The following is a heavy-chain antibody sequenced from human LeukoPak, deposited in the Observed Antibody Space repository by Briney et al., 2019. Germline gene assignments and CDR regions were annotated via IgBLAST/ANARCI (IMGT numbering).Heavy chain of an antibody. J-gene: IGHJ4*02. Sequence: SGPTLVKPTQPLTLTCTFSGFSLSTRGGGVGWIRQPPGKALEWLALIYWDDDKRCSPSLKSRLTITKDTSKNQVVLTMTNMDPVDTATYYCAHSSYDRSGYLFDYWGQGTLVTVAS. CDR3: AHSSYDRSGYLFDY. CDR1: GFSLSTRGGG. V-gene: IGHV2-5*02. D-gene: IGHD3-22*01. CDR2: IYWDDDK.